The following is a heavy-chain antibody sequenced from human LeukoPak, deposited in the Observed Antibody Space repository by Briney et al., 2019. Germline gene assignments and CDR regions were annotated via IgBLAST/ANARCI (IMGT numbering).Heavy chain of an antibody. D-gene: IGHD3-22*01. CDR3: ARGYYDSSGYYCFLEVWFDP. Sequence: ASVKVSCKASGYTFTGYYMHWVRQAPGQGLEWMGWINPNSGGTNYAQKFQGRVTMTRDTSISTAYMELSRLRSDDTAVYYCARGYYDSSGYYCFLEVWFDPWGQGTLVTVSS. CDR1: GYTFTGYY. J-gene: IGHJ5*02. V-gene: IGHV1-2*02. CDR2: INPNSGGT.